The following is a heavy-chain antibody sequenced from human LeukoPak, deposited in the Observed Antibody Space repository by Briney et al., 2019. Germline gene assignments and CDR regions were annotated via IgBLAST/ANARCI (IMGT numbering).Heavy chain of an antibody. CDR1: GFTFSDHH. Sequence: KPGGSLRLSCAASGFTFSDHHMSWIRQAPRKGLEWVSYISSGGSTMYYADSVKGRFTISRDNAKNSLYLQMNSLRAEDTAVYYCAKFTRSSGDCLWGQGILVTVSS. J-gene: IGHJ4*02. V-gene: IGHV3-11*04. D-gene: IGHD2-21*01. CDR3: AKFTRSSGDCL. CDR2: ISSGGSTM.